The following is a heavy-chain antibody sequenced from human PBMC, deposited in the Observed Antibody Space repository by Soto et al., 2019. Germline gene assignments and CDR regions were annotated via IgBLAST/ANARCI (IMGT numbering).Heavy chain of an antibody. CDR3: ARELHEVVGTKRYNGMDG. CDR2: ISAYNGNT. Sequence: ASVEVSCKASGYTFTSYGISWVRQAPGQVLAWMGWISAYNGNTNYAQKIQGRVTMTTDTSTSTSYMEQRIPRSDDTAAYYFARELHEVVGTKRYNGMDGVSEGITVTIAS. D-gene: IGHD5-12*01. V-gene: IGHV1-18*01. CDR1: GYTFTSYG. J-gene: IGHJ6*04.